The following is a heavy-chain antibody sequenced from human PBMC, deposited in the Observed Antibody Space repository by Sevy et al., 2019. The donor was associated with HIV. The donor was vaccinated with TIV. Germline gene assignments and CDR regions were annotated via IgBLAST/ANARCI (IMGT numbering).Heavy chain of an antibody. CDR1: GYTLTELS. V-gene: IGHV1-24*01. J-gene: IGHJ6*02. CDR3: ATGLLIFGKGYYYYGMDV. Sequence: ALVKVSCKVSGYTLTELSMHWVRQAPGKGLEWMGGFDPEDGETIYAQKFQGRVTMTEDTSTDTAYMELSSLRSEDTAVYYCATGLLIFGKGYYYYGMDVWGQGTTVTVSS. D-gene: IGHD3-3*01. CDR2: FDPEDGET.